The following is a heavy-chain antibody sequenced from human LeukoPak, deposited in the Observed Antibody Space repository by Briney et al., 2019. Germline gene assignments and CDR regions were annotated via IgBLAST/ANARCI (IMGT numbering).Heavy chain of an antibody. J-gene: IGHJ4*02. V-gene: IGHV4-59*01. CDR2: IYYSGST. CDR1: GGPFSGYS. CDR3: ARGVNSGYFDY. Sequence: PSETLSLTCAVSGGPFSGYSWAWIRQPPGKGLEWIGYIYYSGSTNYSPSLKSRVTISLDTSKNQFSLKLSSVTAADTAVYYCARGVNSGYFDYCGQGTLVTVSS. D-gene: IGHD1-26*01.